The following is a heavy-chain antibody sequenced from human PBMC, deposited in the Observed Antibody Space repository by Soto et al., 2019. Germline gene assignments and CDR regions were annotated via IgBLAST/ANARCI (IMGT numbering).Heavy chain of an antibody. Sequence: QVQLVQSGAEVKKPGASVKVSCKASGYTFTSYGISWVRQAPGQGLEWMGWISAYNGNTNYAQKLPGRVTMTTDTSTSTAYMELRSMRSDDTAVYYCARERSGYYHHTDAFDIWGQGTMVTVSS. CDR2: ISAYNGNT. CDR1: GYTFTSYG. D-gene: IGHD3-22*01. J-gene: IGHJ3*02. CDR3: ARERSGYYHHTDAFDI. V-gene: IGHV1-18*01.